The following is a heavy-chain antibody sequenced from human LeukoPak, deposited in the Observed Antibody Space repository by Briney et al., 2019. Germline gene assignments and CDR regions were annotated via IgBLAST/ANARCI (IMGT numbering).Heavy chain of an antibody. Sequence: GGSLRLSCAASGFTFSSYEMNWVRQAPGKGLEWVSYISSSGSTIYYADSVKGRFTISRDNAKNSLYLQMNSLGAEDTAVYYCARDREARESDYWGQGTLVTVSS. V-gene: IGHV3-48*03. CDR2: ISSSGSTI. CDR3: ARDREARESDY. J-gene: IGHJ4*02. CDR1: GFTFSSYE.